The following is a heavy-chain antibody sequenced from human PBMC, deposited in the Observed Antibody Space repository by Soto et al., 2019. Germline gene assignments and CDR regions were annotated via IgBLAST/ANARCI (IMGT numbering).Heavy chain of an antibody. CDR1: GATLSSYV. D-gene: IGHD3-9*01. V-gene: IGHV1-69*12. Sequence: QVKRVQSGAGGKKPGSSGKVSCKAPGATLSSYVTSWGRQAPGQGLEWMGGIIPIFGTANYAQKFQGRVTITADESTSTAYMELSSLRSEDTAVYYCARGGSLGYDILTGYYPLWYYYYGMDVWGQGTTVTVSS. CDR2: IIPIFGTA. J-gene: IGHJ6*02. CDR3: ARGGSLGYDILTGYYPLWYYYYGMDV.